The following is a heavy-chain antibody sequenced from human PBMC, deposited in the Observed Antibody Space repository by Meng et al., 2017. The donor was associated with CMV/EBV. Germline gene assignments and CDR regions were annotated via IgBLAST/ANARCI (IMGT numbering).Heavy chain of an antibody. V-gene: IGHV4-34*01. CDR1: GGSFSGYY. CDR3: ARGVGGWFDP. CDR2: INHSGST. Sequence: QPRQWGVGLSKASETLSTSCAGSGGSFSGYYWSWIRQPPGKGLEWIGEINHSGSTNYNPSLKSRVTISVDTSKNQFSLKLSSVTAADTAVYYCARGVGGWFDPWGQGTLVTVSS. D-gene: IGHD1-26*01. J-gene: IGHJ5*02.